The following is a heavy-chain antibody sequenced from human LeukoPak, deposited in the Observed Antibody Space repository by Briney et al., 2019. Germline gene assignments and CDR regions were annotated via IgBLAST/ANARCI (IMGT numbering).Heavy chain of an antibody. CDR3: ARGLSRQYYYYMDV. V-gene: IGHV1-8*01. J-gene: IGHJ6*03. Sequence: ASVKVSCKASGYTFTSYDISWVRQATGQGLEWMGWMNPNSGNTGYAQKFQGRVTMTRNTSISTACMELSSLRSEDTAVYYCARGLSRQYYYYMDVWGKGTTVTVSS. CDR2: MNPNSGNT. CDR1: GYTFTSYD. D-gene: IGHD2-2*01.